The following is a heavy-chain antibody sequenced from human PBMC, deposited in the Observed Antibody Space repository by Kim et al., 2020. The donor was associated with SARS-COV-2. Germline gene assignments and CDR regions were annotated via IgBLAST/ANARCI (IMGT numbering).Heavy chain of an antibody. V-gene: IGHV3-23*01. J-gene: IGHJ4*02. Sequence: GGSLRLSCAASGFTFSSYAMSWVHQAPGKGLEWVSAISGSGGSTYYADSVKGRFTISRDNSKNTLYLQMNSLRAEDTAVYYCAKVPGIAMAGNDYWGQGTLVTVSS. CDR1: GFTFSSYA. CDR2: ISGSGGST. CDR3: AKVPGIAMAGNDY. D-gene: IGHD6-19*01.